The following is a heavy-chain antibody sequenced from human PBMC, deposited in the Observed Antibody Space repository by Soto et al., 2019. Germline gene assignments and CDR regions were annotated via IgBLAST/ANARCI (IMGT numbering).Heavy chain of an antibody. CDR1: EFTFSSYA. Sequence: GGSLRLSCAASEFTFSSYAMSWVRQAPGKGLEWVSAISGSGSSSYYADSVKGRFTISRDNSKNTLYLQMNSLRAEDTAVYYCAKCSPRYSSGLKAYYFDHWGRGTLVTVSS. CDR2: ISGSGSSS. CDR3: AKCSPRYSSGLKAYYFDH. V-gene: IGHV3-23*01. D-gene: IGHD6-19*01. J-gene: IGHJ4*02.